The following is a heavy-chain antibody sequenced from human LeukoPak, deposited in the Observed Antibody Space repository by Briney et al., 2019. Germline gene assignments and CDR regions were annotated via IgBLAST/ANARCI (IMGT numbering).Heavy chain of an antibody. D-gene: IGHD3-10*01. J-gene: IGHJ4*02. CDR1: GGTFSSYA. Sequence: SVKVSCKASGGTFSSYAISWVRQAPGQGLEWMAGFIPIIGTPNYAQKFQGRVTITADESASTAYMELSSLRSEDTAVYYCARSHYYGSGSILYYFPYWGQGTLVTVSS. CDR2: FIPIIGTP. V-gene: IGHV1-69*13. CDR3: ARSHYYGSGSILYYFPY.